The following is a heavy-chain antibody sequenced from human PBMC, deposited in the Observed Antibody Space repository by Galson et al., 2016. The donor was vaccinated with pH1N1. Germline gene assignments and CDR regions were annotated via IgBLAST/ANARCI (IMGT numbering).Heavy chain of an antibody. CDR2: IHTSGST. J-gene: IGHJ5*02. CDR3: ARDGGDYGGAGQYKYFDT. Sequence: TLSLTCTVSGTSISSGSYYWSWIRQPAGKGLEWIGHIHTSGSTNYNPSLKSRVTLSLDKSKNQFSLNLASVTAADTAVYYCARDGGDYGGAGQYKYFDTWGQGTLVTVSS. CDR1: GTSISSGSYY. D-gene: IGHD4-23*01. V-gene: IGHV4-61*09.